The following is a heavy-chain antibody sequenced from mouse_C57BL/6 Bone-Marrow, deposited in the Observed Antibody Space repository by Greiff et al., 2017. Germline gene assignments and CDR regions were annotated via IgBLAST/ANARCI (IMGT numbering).Heavy chain of an antibody. CDR2: IDPETGGT. J-gene: IGHJ2*01. Sequence: VQLQQSGAELVRPGASVTLSYKASGYTFTDYEMHWVKQTPVHGLEWIGAIDPETGGTAYNQKFKGKAILTADKSSSTAYMELRSLTSEDSAVYYCTKDGGLDYWGQGTTLTVSS. CDR3: TKDGGLDY. V-gene: IGHV1-15*01. D-gene: IGHD1-2*01. CDR1: GYTFTDYE.